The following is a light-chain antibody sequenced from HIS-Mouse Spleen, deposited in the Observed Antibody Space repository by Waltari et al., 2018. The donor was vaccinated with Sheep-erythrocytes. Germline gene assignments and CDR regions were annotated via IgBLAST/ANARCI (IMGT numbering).Light chain of an antibody. Sequence: QSALTQPASVSGSPGQSITISCTGPSSDVGSYNLVPWSQQHPGKAPKLMIYEGSKRPSGVSNRFTGSKSGNTASLTISGLQAEDEADYYCCSYAGSSTPWVFGGGTKLTVL. CDR3: CSYAGSSTPWV. CDR1: SSDVGSYNL. CDR2: EGS. V-gene: IGLV2-23*01. J-gene: IGLJ3*02.